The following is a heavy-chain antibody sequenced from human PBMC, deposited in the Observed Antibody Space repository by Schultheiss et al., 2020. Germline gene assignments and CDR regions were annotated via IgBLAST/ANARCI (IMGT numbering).Heavy chain of an antibody. CDR3: ASQYYYDSSGYYGSIDY. V-gene: IGHV3-21*01. J-gene: IGHJ4*02. CDR2: ISSSSSYI. D-gene: IGHD3-22*01. CDR1: GFTFSSYA. Sequence: GGSLRLSCAASGFTFSSYAMSWVRQAPGKGLEWVSSISSSSSYIYYADSVKGRFTISRDNAKNSLYLQMNSLRAEDTAVYYCASQYYYDSSGYYGSIDYWGQGTLVTVSS.